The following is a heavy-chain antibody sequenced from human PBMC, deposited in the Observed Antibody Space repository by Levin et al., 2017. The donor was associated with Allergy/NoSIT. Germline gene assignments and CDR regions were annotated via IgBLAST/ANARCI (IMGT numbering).Heavy chain of an antibody. CDR2: IIPMFGKA. D-gene: IGHD6-13*01. J-gene: IGHJ3*01. CDR1: GGTLSNNA. V-gene: IGHV1-69*06. CDR3: ARDGDRKGSLPDDAVEF. Sequence: SVKVSCKAFGGTLSNNAISWVRQAPGQGLEWMGGIIPMFGKATYAQQFQGRVTITADKSTSTAYMQLSGLRSEDTAVYFCARDGDRKGSLPDDAVEFWGQGTVVAVSS.